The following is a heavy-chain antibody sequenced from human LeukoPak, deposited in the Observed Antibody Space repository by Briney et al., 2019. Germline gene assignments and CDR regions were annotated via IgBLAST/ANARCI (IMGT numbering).Heavy chain of an antibody. Sequence: PSETLSLTCTVSGVSISSSNSYWGWIRQPPGKGLEWIGNIYYTGSTYYSPSLKSRVTISVDTSKNQFSLKLSSVTAADTAVYYCARVFAGDWSLPFDYWGQGTLVTVSS. V-gene: IGHV4-39*07. D-gene: IGHD3/OR15-3a*01. CDR2: IYYTGST. CDR1: GVSISSSNSY. J-gene: IGHJ4*02. CDR3: ARVFAGDWSLPFDY.